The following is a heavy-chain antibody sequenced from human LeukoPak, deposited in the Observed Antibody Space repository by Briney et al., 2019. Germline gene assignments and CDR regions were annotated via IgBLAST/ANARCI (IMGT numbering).Heavy chain of an antibody. CDR1: GFTFIDYG. Sequence: GGSLRLSCAASGFTFIDYGIYWVRQAPGKGLEWVSGISGNGDRTSYADSVKGRFTISRDNSKDTLYVQMNSLRAEDTAVYYCAKGSSSSRPYYFDYWGQGTLVTVSS. CDR2: ISGNGDRT. V-gene: IGHV3-23*01. CDR3: AKGSSSSRPYYFDY. D-gene: IGHD6-6*01. J-gene: IGHJ4*02.